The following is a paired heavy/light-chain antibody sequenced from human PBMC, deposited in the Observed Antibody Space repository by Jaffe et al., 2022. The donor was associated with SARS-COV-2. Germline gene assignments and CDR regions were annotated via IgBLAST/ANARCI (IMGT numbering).Heavy chain of an antibody. D-gene: IGHD5-12*01. V-gene: IGHV4-34*01. Sequence: QVQLQQWGAGLLKPSETLSLTCVVYGGSLSGYYWSWIRQPPGKGLEWIGEINHSGSTNYNPSLTSRVTISVDTSKNQFSLKLSSVTAADTAMYYCARYGGYATPVDYWGQGTLVIVSS. CDR2: INHSGST. CDR1: GGSLSGYY. J-gene: IGHJ4*02. CDR3: ARYGGYATPVDY.
Light chain of an antibody. CDR1: QSLVQSDGNTY. J-gene: IGKJ2*03. CDR3: MQAAQFPYS. V-gene: IGKV2-24*01. Sequence: DVVLTQTPLSSPVTLGQPASISCRSSQSLVQSDGNTYLSWLQQRPGQPPRLLVYRVSNRFSGVPDRFSGSGAGTDFTLKISRVEAEDVGVYYCMQAAQFPYSFGQGTKLEIK. CDR2: RVS.